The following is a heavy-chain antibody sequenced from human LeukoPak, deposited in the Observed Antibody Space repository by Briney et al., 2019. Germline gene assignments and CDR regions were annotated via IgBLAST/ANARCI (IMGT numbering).Heavy chain of an antibody. CDR2: ISSSSSTI. D-gene: IGHD3-22*01. CDR3: ARDRSMIRFAFDI. CDR1: GFTFSSYS. V-gene: IGHV3-48*01. Sequence: GGSLRLSCAASGFTFSSYSMNWVRQAPGKGLEWVSYISSSSSTIYYADSVKGRFTISRDNAKNSLYLQMNSLRAEDTAVYYCARDRSMIRFAFDIWGQGTMVTVSS. J-gene: IGHJ3*02.